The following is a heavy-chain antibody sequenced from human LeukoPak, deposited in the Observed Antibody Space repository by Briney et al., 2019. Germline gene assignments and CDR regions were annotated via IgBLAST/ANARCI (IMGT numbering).Heavy chain of an antibody. D-gene: IGHD6-13*01. J-gene: IGHJ4*02. Sequence: KTSQTLSLTCTVSGGSISSGGYYWSWIRQHPGKGLEWIGYIYYSGSTYYNPSLKSRVTISVDTSKNQFSLKLSSVTAADTAVYYCARSMAAAGWGYFDYWGQGILVTVSS. CDR1: GGSISSGGYY. CDR3: ARSMAAAGWGYFDY. CDR2: IYYSGST. V-gene: IGHV4-31*03.